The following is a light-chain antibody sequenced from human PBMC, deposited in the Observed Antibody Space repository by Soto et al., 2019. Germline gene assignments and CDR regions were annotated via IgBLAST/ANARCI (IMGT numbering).Light chain of an antibody. CDR3: QQYGSSPLT. J-gene: IGKJ4*01. CDR1: QSISTY. Sequence: EILLTQSPATPFLFRRERATLPWRASQSISTYLAWYQQKPGQAPRLLIYGASSRATGIPDRFSGSGSGTDFTLTISRLEPEDFAVYYCQQYGSSPLTFGGGTKVDIK. V-gene: IGKV3-20*01. CDR2: GAS.